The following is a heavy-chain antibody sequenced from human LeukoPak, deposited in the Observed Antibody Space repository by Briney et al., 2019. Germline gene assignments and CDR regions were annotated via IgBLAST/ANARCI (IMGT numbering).Heavy chain of an antibody. D-gene: IGHD1-20*01. J-gene: IGHJ4*02. CDR1: GFTFSSYG. V-gene: IGHV3-30*18. CDR3: AKDNWNEFDY. CDR2: KSYDGSNK. Sequence: GGSLRLSCAASGFTFSSYGMHWVRQAPGKGLEWVAVKSYDGSNKYCADSVKGRFTISRDNSKNTLYLQMNSLRAEDTAVYYCAKDNWNEFDYWGQGTLVTVSS.